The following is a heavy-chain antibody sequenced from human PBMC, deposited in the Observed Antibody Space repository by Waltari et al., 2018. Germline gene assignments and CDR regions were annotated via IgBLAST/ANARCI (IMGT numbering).Heavy chain of an antibody. D-gene: IGHD4-17*01. CDR1: GASISDNDYY. CDR3: ARRLREGAPYNWFDP. V-gene: IGHV4-31*03. CDR2: IFHSGSG. J-gene: IGHJ5*02. Sequence: QVHLQESGPGLVTPSETLSLTCTVSGASISDNDYYWDWIRQRPGKGLEWIGYIFHSGSGSYKPSLESRISISVDTSKRQFSLKLSSVTAADTAVYYCARRLREGAPYNWFDPWGRGTLVTVSS.